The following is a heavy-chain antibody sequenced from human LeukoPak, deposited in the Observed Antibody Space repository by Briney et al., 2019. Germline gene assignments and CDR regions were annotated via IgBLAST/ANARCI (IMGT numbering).Heavy chain of an antibody. CDR1: GGSISSYY. Sequence: KASETLSLTCTVSGGSISSYYWSWIRQPPGKGLEWIGSIYYSGSTYYNPSLKSRVTISVDTSKNQFSLKLSSVTAADTAVYYCARPTYYYDSSGYFSAFDIWGQGTMVTVSS. J-gene: IGHJ3*02. D-gene: IGHD3-22*01. V-gene: IGHV4-59*05. CDR2: IYYSGST. CDR3: ARPTYYYDSSGYFSAFDI.